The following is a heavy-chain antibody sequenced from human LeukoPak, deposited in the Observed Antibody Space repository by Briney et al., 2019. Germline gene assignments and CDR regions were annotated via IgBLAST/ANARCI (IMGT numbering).Heavy chain of an antibody. Sequence: SETLSLTCAVYGGSFSGYYWSWIRQPPGKGLEWIGEINHSGSTNYNPSLKSRATISVDTSKNQFSLKLSSVTAADTAVYYCARVGGDYYDSSGYTLYWGQGTLVTVSS. CDR3: ARVGGDYYDSSGYTLY. V-gene: IGHV4-34*01. J-gene: IGHJ4*02. CDR1: GGSFSGYY. D-gene: IGHD3-22*01. CDR2: INHSGST.